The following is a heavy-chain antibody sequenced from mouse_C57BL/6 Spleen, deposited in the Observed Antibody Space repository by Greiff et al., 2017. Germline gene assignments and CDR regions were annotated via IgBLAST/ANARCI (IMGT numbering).Heavy chain of an antibody. D-gene: IGHD1-1*01. J-gene: IGHJ2*01. CDR1: GFNIKDDY. CDR2: IEPENGDT. CDR3: TSLLRKY. V-gene: IGHV14-4*01. Sequence: VQLQQSGAELVRPGASVKLSCTASGFNIKDDYMHWVKQRPEQGLEWIGWIEPENGDTEYASKFQGKATITADTSSNTAYLQLSSLTSEDTAVSYCTSLLRKYWGQGTTLTVSS.